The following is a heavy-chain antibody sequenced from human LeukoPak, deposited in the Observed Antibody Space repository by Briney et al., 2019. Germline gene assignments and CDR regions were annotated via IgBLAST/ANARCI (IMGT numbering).Heavy chain of an antibody. D-gene: IGHD3-9*01. V-gene: IGHV3-21*01. CDR1: GFTFSSYS. CDR2: ISSSSSYI. Sequence: PGGSLRLSCAASGFTFSSYSMNWVRQAPGKRLEWVSSISSSSSYIYYADSVKGRFTISRDNAKNSLYLQMNSLRAEDTAVYYCARVSGEDDILTGSKKENWFDPWGQGTLVTVSS. CDR3: ARVSGEDDILTGSKKENWFDP. J-gene: IGHJ5*02.